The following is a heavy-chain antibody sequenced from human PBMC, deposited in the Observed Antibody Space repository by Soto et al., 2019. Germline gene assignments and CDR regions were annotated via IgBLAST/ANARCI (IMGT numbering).Heavy chain of an antibody. CDR2: IYYSGRT. D-gene: IGHD2-21*02. J-gene: IGHJ4*02. CDR1: GESISSSSYY. V-gene: IGHV4-39*01. Sequence: SETLSLTCIVSGESISSSSYYWGWIRQPPGKGLEWIGSIYYSGRTYYNPSFKSRVTISIDTSKNQVSLKLSSVTATDTAVYYCARQRTTVVTQAYFDHWGQGALVTVSS. CDR3: ARQRTTVVTQAYFDH.